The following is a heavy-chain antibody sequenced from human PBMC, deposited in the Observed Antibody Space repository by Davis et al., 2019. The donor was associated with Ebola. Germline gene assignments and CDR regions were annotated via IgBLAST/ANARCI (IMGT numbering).Heavy chain of an antibody. D-gene: IGHD3-10*01. V-gene: IGHV3-9*01. CDR2: ISWNSGSI. Sequence: GGSLRLSCVASGFTFDDYTMHWVRQAPGKGLEWVSGISWNSGSIGYADSVKGRFTISRDNAKNSLFLQMNSLRPEDTASYYCARDRTGLGGWWFDSWGQGTLVTVSS. J-gene: IGHJ5*01. CDR1: GFTFDDYT. CDR3: ARDRTGLGGWWFDS.